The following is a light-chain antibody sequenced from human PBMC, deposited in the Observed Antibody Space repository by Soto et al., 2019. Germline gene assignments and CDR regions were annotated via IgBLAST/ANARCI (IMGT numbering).Light chain of an antibody. CDR3: QQYNSYSRT. Sequence: DIQMTQSPSTLSASVGDTVTVTCRASQSVSGWLAWYQQKPGEAPKLLIYKASSLESGVPSRFSGSGSGTEFTLTISSLQPDDFATYYCQQYNSYSRTFGQGTKVDIK. V-gene: IGKV1-5*03. CDR2: KAS. CDR1: QSVSGW. J-gene: IGKJ1*01.